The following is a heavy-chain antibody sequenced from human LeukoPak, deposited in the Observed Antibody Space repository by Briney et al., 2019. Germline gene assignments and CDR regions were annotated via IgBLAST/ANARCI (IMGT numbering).Heavy chain of an antibody. V-gene: IGHV1-69*05. Sequence: ASVKVSCKASGGTFSSYAISWVRQAPGQGLEWMGGIIPIFGTANYAQKFQGRVTMTTDTSTSTAYMELRSLRSDDTAVYYCAAGQWLEYAFDIWGQGTMVTVSS. CDR1: GGTFSSYA. J-gene: IGHJ3*02. D-gene: IGHD6-19*01. CDR3: AAGQWLEYAFDI. CDR2: IIPIFGTA.